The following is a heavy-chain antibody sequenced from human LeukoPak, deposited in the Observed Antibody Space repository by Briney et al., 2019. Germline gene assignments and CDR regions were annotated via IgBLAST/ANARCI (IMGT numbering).Heavy chain of an antibody. D-gene: IGHD2-15*01. CDR3: AKRIASISGGSCLDY. V-gene: IGHV3-30*18. J-gene: IGHJ4*02. CDR1: GFAFSTFG. Sequence: GGSLRLSCAASGFAFSTFGMHWVRQAPGKGLEWVAYISYDGTIKDQADSVKGRFTISRDNSKNTLYLQMGSLRGDDTAVYYCAKRIASISGGSCLDYWGQGTLVTVSS. CDR2: ISYDGTIK.